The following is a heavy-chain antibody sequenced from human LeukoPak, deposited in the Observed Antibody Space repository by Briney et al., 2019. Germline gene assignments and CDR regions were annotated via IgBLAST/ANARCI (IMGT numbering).Heavy chain of an antibody. Sequence: SETLSLTCAVYGGSFSGYYWSWIRQPPGKGLEWIGEINHSGSTNYNPSLKSRVTISVDTSKNQFSLKLSSVTAADTAVYYCARVIRQQWLVRAFDIWGQGTMVTVSS. V-gene: IGHV4-34*01. J-gene: IGHJ3*02. CDR3: ARVIRQQWLVRAFDI. D-gene: IGHD6-19*01. CDR2: INHSGST. CDR1: GGSFSGYY.